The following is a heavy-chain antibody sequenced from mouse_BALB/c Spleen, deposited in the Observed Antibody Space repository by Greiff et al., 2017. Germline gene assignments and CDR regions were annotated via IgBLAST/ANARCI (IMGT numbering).Heavy chain of an antibody. J-gene: IGHJ3*01. V-gene: IGHV1-14*01. D-gene: IGHD1-1*01. CDR1: GYTFTSYV. CDR3: ARGYYGSSAWFAY. Sequence: VQLQQSGPELVKPGASGKMSCKASGYTFTSYVMHWVKQKPGQGLEWIGYINPYNDGTKYNEKFKGKATLTSDKSSSTAYMELSSLTSEDSAVYYCARGYYGSSAWFAYWGQGTLVTVSA. CDR2: INPYNDGT.